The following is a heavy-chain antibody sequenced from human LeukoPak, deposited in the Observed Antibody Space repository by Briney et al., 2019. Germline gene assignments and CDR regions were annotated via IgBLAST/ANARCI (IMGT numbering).Heavy chain of an antibody. J-gene: IGHJ5*02. V-gene: IGHV1-2*06. CDR2: INPNSGGT. Sequence: ASVKVSCKASGGTFSSYAISWVRQAPGQGLEWMGRINPNSGGTNYAQKFQGRVTMTRDTSISTAYMELSRLRSDDTAVYYCARGRLVRGVIDWFDPWGQGTLVTVSS. CDR3: ARGRLVRGVIDWFDP. CDR1: GGTFSSYA. D-gene: IGHD3-10*01.